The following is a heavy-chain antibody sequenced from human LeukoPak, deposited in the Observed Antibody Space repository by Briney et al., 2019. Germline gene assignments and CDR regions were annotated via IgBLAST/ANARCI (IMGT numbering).Heavy chain of an antibody. CDR3: ARSWDYYDSSGYAGGRYYYYGMDV. V-gene: IGHV4-31*03. CDR2: IYYSEST. CDR1: GGSISSGGYY. J-gene: IGHJ6*02. D-gene: IGHD3-22*01. Sequence: SETLSLTCTVSGGSISSGGYYWSWIRQHPGKGLEWIGYIYYSESTYYNPSLKSRVTISVDTSKNQFSLKLSSVTAADTAVYYCARSWDYYDSSGYAGGRYYYYGMDVWGQGTTVTVSS.